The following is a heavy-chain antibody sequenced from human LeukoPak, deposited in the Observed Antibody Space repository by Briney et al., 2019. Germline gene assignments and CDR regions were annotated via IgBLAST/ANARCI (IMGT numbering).Heavy chain of an antibody. V-gene: IGHV4-34*12. CDR3: ARGPAAIHP. D-gene: IGHD2-2*01. J-gene: IGHJ5*02. CDR2: VLHTGGT. Sequence: PSETLSLTCAVYGYSLTNHYWIWTRQPPGKGLEWVGEVLHTGGTNYNPSLKSRVTISVDTSKNQFFLKLSSVTAADTAVYYCARGPAAIHPWGPGTLVTVSS. CDR1: GYSLTNHY.